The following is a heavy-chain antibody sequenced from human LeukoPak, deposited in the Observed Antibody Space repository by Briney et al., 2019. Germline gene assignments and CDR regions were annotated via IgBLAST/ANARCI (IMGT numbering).Heavy chain of an antibody. V-gene: IGHV3-48*04. CDR2: ISSSGSTI. D-gene: IGHD3-10*01. CDR1: GFTFSSYS. CDR3: ARAEKVRGVILGWYYYYYMDV. J-gene: IGHJ6*03. Sequence: PGGSLRLSCAASGFTFSSYSMNWVRQAPGKGLEWVSYISSSGSTIYYADSVKGRFTISRDNAKNSLYLQMNSLRAEDTAVYYCARAEKVRGVILGWYYYYYMDVWGKGTTVTISS.